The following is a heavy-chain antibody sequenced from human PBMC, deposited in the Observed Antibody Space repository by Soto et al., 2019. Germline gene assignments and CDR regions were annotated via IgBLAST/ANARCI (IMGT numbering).Heavy chain of an antibody. V-gene: IGHV1-69*06. CDR1: GGTFSSYA. CDR3: ARDHGDSSGYYYFDY. D-gene: IGHD3-22*01. CDR2: IIPIFGTA. Sequence: SVKVSCKASGGTFSSYAISWLRQSPGQGLEWMGGIIPIFGTANYAQKFQGRVTITADKSTSTAYMELSSLRSEDTAVYYCARDHGDSSGYYYFDYWGQGTLVTVSS. J-gene: IGHJ4*02.